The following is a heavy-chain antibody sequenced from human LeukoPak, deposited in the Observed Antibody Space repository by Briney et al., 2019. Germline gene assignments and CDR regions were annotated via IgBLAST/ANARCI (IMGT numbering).Heavy chain of an antibody. Sequence: PSETLSLXCAVYGGSFSGYYWSWIRQPPGKGLEWIGEINHSGSTNYNPSLKSRVTISVDTSKNQFSLKLSSVTAADTAVYYCARGAWWFDYWGQGTLVTVSS. D-gene: IGHD2-8*02. V-gene: IGHV4-34*01. CDR3: ARGAWWFDY. J-gene: IGHJ4*02. CDR2: INHSGST. CDR1: GGSFSGYY.